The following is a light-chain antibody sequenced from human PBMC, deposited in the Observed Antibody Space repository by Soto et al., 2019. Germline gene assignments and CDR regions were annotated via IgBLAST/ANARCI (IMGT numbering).Light chain of an antibody. CDR1: QSVRSN. CDR3: QQYSEWPLT. Sequence: EIVMTQSPATLSVSPGERVTLSCWASQSVRSNLAWYQQKPGQGPRLLIYGASTRATGIPGRFSGSGSGTEFTLTITNLQSEDFAVYNCQQYSEWPLTFGGGTKVEIK. J-gene: IGKJ4*01. V-gene: IGKV3-15*01. CDR2: GAS.